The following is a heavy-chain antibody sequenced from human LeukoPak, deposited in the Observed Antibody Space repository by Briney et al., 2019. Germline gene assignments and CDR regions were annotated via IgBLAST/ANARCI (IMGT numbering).Heavy chain of an antibody. CDR2: IYYSGST. Sequence: PSETLSLTCTVSGGSISSSSCYWGWIRQPPGKGLEWIGSIYYSGSTYYNPSLKSRVTISVDTSKNQFSLKLSSVTAADTAVYYCARKTSLWELKGGLDYWGQGTLVTVSS. J-gene: IGHJ4*02. CDR3: ARKTSLWELKGGLDY. CDR1: GGSISSSSCY. D-gene: IGHD1-26*01. V-gene: IGHV4-39*01.